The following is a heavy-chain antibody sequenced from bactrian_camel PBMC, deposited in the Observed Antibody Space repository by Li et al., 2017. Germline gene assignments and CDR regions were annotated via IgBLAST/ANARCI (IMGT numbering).Heavy chain of an antibody. J-gene: IGHJ6*01. CDR1: AHISGSVC. CDR2: INGAGVAV. V-gene: IGHV3S40*01. CDR3: AAKRWGCEVVQGRPDPNFFDY. Sequence: VQLVESGGGSVQAGGSLRLSCAASAHISGSVCMGYFRQAPGKEREGVACINGAGVAVYRSDAVKGRFTISRDEARGTVELQMNSLKPEDTSMYYCAAKRWGCEVVQGRPDPNFFDYWGQGTQVTVS. D-gene: IGHD2*01.